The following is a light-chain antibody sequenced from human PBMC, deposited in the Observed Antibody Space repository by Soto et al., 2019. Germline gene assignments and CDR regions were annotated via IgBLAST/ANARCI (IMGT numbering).Light chain of an antibody. Sequence: LTQSPGTLSLKPGERATLSCRASQSVSSNLAWYQQKPGQAPRLLIYGASTRATGIPARFSGSGSGTEFTLTISSLQSEDFAVYYCQQYNNWRTFGQGTIVDVK. CDR2: GAS. CDR3: QQYNNWRT. J-gene: IGKJ1*01. CDR1: QSVSSN. V-gene: IGKV3-15*01.